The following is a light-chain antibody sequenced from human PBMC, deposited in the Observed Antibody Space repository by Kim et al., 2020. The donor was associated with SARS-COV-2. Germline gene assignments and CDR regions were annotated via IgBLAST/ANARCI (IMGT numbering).Light chain of an antibody. J-gene: IGKJ4*01. CDR1: HNVDIS. CDR2: DAA. V-gene: IGKV3-11*01. Sequence: PGASATLSCKASHNVDISLAWYQQTPGQAPRLLIYDAAIRAAGIPDRFSASGSGTDFTLTIGSLAPEDFAVYYCQQRGNWPPALTFGGGAKV. CDR3: QQRGNWPPALT.